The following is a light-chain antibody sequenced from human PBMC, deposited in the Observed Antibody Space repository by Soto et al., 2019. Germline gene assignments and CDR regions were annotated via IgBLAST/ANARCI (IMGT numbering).Light chain of an antibody. CDR2: GNS. J-gene: IGLJ3*02. CDR1: SSNIGAGYD. CDR3: PSYDSSLGGWV. Sequence: QSVLTQPPSVSGAPGQRVTISCTGSSSNIGAGYDVHWYQQLPGTAPKLLIYGNSNRPSGVPDRFSGSKSGTSASLAITGLRAEDEADYYCPSYDSSLGGWVFGGGTKLTVL. V-gene: IGLV1-40*01.